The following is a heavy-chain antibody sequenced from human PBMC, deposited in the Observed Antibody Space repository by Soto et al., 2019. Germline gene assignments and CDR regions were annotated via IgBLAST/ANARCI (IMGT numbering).Heavy chain of an antibody. V-gene: IGHV1-69*02. CDR2: IIPILGIA. D-gene: IGHD3-22*01. Sequence: ASVKVSCKASGGTFSSYTISWVRQAPGQGLEWMGRIIPILGIANYAQKFQGRVTITADKSTSTAYMELSSLRSEDTAVYYCARAHDSSGYYYVPRNYYYGMDVWG. CDR1: GGTFSSYT. CDR3: ARAHDSSGYYYVPRNYYYGMDV. J-gene: IGHJ6*02.